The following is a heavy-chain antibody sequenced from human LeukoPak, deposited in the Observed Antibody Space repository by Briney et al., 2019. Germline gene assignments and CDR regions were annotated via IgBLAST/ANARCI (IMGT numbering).Heavy chain of an antibody. Sequence: ETLSLTCAVSGGSISSSNWWSWVRQAPGKGLEWVSAISGSGGSTYYADSVKGRFTISRDNSKNTLYLQMNSLRAEDTAVYYCAKSVTNSFDYWGQGTLVTVSS. CDR2: ISGSGGST. J-gene: IGHJ4*02. D-gene: IGHD5-18*01. CDR3: AKSVTNSFDY. CDR1: GGSISSSN. V-gene: IGHV3-23*01.